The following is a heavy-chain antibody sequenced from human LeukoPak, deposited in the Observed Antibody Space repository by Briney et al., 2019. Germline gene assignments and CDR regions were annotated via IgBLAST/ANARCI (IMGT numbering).Heavy chain of an antibody. V-gene: IGHV3-66*02. Sequence: GGSLRLSGAASGFTVSSNYMSWVRQAPGKGLEWVSVIYSGGSTSYADSMKGRFTISRDSSKNTLYLQMNSLRAEDTAVYYCARGFWSGYYYNWFDPWGQGTLVTVSS. CDR3: ARGFWSGYYYNWFDP. CDR2: IYSGGST. J-gene: IGHJ5*02. CDR1: GFTVSSNY. D-gene: IGHD3-3*01.